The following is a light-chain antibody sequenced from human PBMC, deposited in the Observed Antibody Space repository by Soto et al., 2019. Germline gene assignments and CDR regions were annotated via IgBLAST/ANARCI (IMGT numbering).Light chain of an antibody. J-gene: IGLJ1*01. Sequence: QSVLTQPPSVSGAPGQSVTISCTWITSDIGAGFDVHWYQQLPGKAPKLLIYGNTNRPSGVPDRFSGSKSGTSASLAITGLQAEDEADYYCQSYDSSLSGNYVFGTGTKVTVL. CDR1: TSDIGAGFD. CDR3: QSYDSSLSGNYV. V-gene: IGLV1-40*01. CDR2: GNT.